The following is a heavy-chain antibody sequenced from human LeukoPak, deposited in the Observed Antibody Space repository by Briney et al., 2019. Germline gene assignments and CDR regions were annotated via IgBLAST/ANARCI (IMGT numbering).Heavy chain of an antibody. D-gene: IGHD2-2*01. V-gene: IGHV3-23*01. Sequence: GGSLRLSCAASGFTFSSYAMSWVRQAPGKGLEWVSGISGSGGSTYYADSVKGRFTISRDNSKNTLFLQMHSLRAEDTAVYYCAKGGYCSSSSCYGVDAFDIWGQGTMVTVSS. CDR2: ISGSGGST. CDR3: AKGGYCSSSSCYGVDAFDI. J-gene: IGHJ3*02. CDR1: GFTFSSYA.